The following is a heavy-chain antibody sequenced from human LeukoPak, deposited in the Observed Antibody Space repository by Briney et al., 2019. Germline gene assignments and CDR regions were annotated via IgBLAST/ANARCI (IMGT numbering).Heavy chain of an antibody. CDR2: IYPGDSDI. V-gene: IGHV5-51*01. J-gene: IGHJ4*02. D-gene: IGHD3-10*01. Sequence: GESLKISCKGSGYSFTNYWIGWVRQMPGKGLEWMGIIYPGDSDIRYSPSFQGQVTFSTDKSISTAYLQWSSLRASDTAMYYCARLGSGSYFPDYWGQGTLVTVSS. CDR1: GYSFTNYW. CDR3: ARLGSGSYFPDY.